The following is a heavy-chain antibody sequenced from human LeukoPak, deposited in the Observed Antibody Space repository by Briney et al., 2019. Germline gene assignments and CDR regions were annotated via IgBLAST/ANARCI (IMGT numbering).Heavy chain of an antibody. CDR3: ASILYSSSWYGVFDY. CDR2: IIPIFGTA. D-gene: IGHD6-13*01. V-gene: IGHV1-69*13. Sequence: GASVKVSCKASGGTFSSYAISWVRQAPGQGLEWMGGIIPIFGTANYAQKFQGRVTITADESTSTAYMELSSLRSEDTAVYYCASILYSSSWYGVFDYWGQGTLVTVSS. CDR1: GGTFSSYA. J-gene: IGHJ4*02.